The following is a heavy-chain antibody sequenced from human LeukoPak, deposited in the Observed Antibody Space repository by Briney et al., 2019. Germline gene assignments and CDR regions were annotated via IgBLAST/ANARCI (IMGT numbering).Heavy chain of an antibody. CDR2: IYSGGST. CDR3: ATAMVTSDAFDI. J-gene: IGHJ3*02. V-gene: IGHV3-53*01. CDR1: GFTVSSNY. D-gene: IGHD5-18*01. Sequence: PGGSLRLSCAASGFTVSSNYMSWVRKAPGKGLEWVSVIYSGGSTYYADSVKGRFTISRDNSKNTLYLQMNSLRAEDTAVYYCATAMVTSDAFDIWGQGTMVTVSS.